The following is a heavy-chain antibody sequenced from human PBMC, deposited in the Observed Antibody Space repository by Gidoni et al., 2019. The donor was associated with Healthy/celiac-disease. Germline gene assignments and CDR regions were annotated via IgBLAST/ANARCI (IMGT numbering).Heavy chain of an antibody. CDR2: ISTSGST. Sequence: QVQLQASGPGLVKPSETLSLTCTVSAGSISSYYWSWIRQPAGKGLEWIGRISTSGSTNYNPSLKSRVTMSVDTSKNQFSLKLSSVTAADTAVYYCAGYSSSSWYFQHWGQGTLVTVSS. D-gene: IGHD6-6*01. J-gene: IGHJ1*01. V-gene: IGHV4-4*07. CDR1: AGSISSYY. CDR3: AGYSSSSWYFQH.